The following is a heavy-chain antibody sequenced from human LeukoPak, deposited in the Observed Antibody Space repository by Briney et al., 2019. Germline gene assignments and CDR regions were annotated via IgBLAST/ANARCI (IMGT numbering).Heavy chain of an antibody. CDR2: IYYSGST. Sequence: SETLSLTCTVSGGSISSSSYYWGWIRQPPGKGLEWIGSIYYSGSTYYNPSLKSRVTISVDTSKNQFSLKLSSVTAADTAVYYCARHEEVENWFDPWGQGTLVTVSS. CDR3: ARHEEVENWFDP. CDR1: GGSISSSSYY. J-gene: IGHJ5*02. V-gene: IGHV4-39*01.